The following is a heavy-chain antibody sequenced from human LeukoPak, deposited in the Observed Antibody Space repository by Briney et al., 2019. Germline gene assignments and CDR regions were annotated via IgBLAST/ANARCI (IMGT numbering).Heavy chain of an antibody. CDR3: ARGGSYPTRNDY. D-gene: IGHD1-26*01. Sequence: SETLSLACSIYGGPLNGYYWSWIRQPPGKGLEWIGEINHSGTTNYNPSLESRVTISVDTSKNQFSLKLSSMTAADTAVYYCARGGSYPTRNDYWGQGTLVTVSS. CDR1: GGPLNGYY. V-gene: IGHV4-34*01. J-gene: IGHJ4*02. CDR2: INHSGTT.